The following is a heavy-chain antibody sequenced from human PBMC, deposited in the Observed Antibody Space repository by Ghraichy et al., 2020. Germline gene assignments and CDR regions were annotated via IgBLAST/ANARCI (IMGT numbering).Heavy chain of an antibody. D-gene: IGHD6-19*01. Sequence: GGSLRLSCAASGFTFSSYEMNWVRQAPGKGLEWVSYISSSGSTIYYADSVKGRFTISRDNAKNSLYLQMNSLRAEDTAVYYFARFPGAVAGFYYYYGMDVWGQGTTVTVSS. CDR2: ISSSGSTI. J-gene: IGHJ6*02. CDR1: GFTFSSYE. CDR3: ARFPGAVAGFYYYYGMDV. V-gene: IGHV3-48*03.